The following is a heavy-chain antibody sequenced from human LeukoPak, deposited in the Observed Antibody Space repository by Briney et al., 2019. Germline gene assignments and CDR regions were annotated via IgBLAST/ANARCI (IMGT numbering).Heavy chain of an antibody. CDR1: GFTFSSYW. V-gene: IGHV3-7*03. CDR3: TTTYYYDSSGYVAGFDY. Sequence: PGGSLRLSCAASGFTFSSYWMSWVRQAPGKGLEWVANIKQDGSEKYYVDSVKGRFTISRDNAKNSLYLQMNSLKTEDTAVYYCTTTYYYDSSGYVAGFDYWGQGTLVAVSS. J-gene: IGHJ4*02. D-gene: IGHD3-22*01. CDR2: IKQDGSEK.